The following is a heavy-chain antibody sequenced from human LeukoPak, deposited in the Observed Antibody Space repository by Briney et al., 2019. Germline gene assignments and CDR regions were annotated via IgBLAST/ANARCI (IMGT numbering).Heavy chain of an antibody. J-gene: IGHJ3*02. CDR3: ERDRLSANAFDM. V-gene: IGHV4-59*01. CDR2: ISHVGST. CDR1: GGSITNYY. D-gene: IGHD2-21*02. Sequence: PSETLSLTSSVSGGSITNYYWNWMRQPPGKGLEWIGYISHVGSTSYNPSLKSRLTISVDRSKNQFYLKLTSVTAADTAIYYCERDRLSANAFDMWGQGTVVTVSS.